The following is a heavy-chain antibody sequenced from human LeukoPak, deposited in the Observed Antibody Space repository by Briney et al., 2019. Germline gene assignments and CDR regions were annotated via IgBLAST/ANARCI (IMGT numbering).Heavy chain of an antibody. CDR1: GGSFGGYY. Sequence: PSETLSLTCAVYGGSFGGYYWSWIRQPPGKGLEWIGEINHSGSTNYNPSLKSRVTISVDTSKNQFSLKLSSVTAADTAVYYCAKGGKGFPLGLRFDSWGQGTLVSVSS. J-gene: IGHJ4*02. CDR3: AKGGKGFPLGLRFDS. CDR2: INHSGST. V-gene: IGHV4-34*01. D-gene: IGHD2-21*01.